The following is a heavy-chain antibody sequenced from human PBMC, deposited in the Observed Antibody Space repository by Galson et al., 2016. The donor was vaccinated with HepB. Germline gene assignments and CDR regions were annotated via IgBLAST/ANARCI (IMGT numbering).Heavy chain of an antibody. V-gene: IGHV4-39*01. J-gene: IGHJ4*02. Sequence: ETLSLTCTVSGDSIRGSIYYWGWIRQPPGKGLEWIGSIYHSGNTYYSPSLSPSLKSRVTISVDTSKNQFSLKLRSVTAADTAVYYCASHDDSDWDYWGQGTLVTVSP. D-gene: IGHD3-9*01. CDR1: GDSIRGSIYY. CDR3: ASHDDSDWDY. CDR2: IYHSGNT.